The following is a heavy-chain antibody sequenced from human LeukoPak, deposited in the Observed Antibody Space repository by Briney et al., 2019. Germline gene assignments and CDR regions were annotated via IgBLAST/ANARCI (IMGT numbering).Heavy chain of an antibody. CDR1: GGSISSGGYY. CDR3: ARSVPPYYYGMDV. J-gene: IGHJ6*02. Sequence: SETLSLTCTVSGGSISSGGYYWSWSRQHPGKGLEWIGYIYYSGSTYYNPSLKSRVTISVDTSKNQFSLKLTSVTAADTAVYYCARSVPPYYYGMDVWGQGTTVTVSS. V-gene: IGHV4-31*03. CDR2: IYYSGST. D-gene: IGHD1-1*01.